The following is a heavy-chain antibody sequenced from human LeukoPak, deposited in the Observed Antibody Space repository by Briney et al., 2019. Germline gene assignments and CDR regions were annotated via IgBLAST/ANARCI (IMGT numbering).Heavy chain of an antibody. V-gene: IGHV4-34*01. J-gene: IGHJ2*01. D-gene: IGHD3-22*01. CDR3: ARAMIVVIITTPGYFDL. CDR2: INHSGST. CDR1: GGSLSGYY. Sequence: PSETLSLTCAVYGGSLSGYYWSWIRQPPGKGLEWIGEINHSGSTNYSPSLKSRVTISIDTSKNQFSLKLSSVTAADTAVYYCARAMIVVIITTPGYFDLWGRGTLVTVSS.